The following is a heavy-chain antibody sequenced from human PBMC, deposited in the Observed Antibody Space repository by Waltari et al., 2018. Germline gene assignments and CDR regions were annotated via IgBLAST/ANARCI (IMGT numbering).Heavy chain of an antibody. D-gene: IGHD3-3*01. J-gene: IGHJ5*02. V-gene: IGHV1-69*01. CDR1: GGNFSSYA. Sequence: QVQLVQSGAEVKKPGSSVKVSCKASGGNFSSYAISWVRQAPGQGHEWMGGIIPSLGTANDAQKCQGRGTITADESTSTAYMELSSLRSEDTAVYYCARVRVTIFGVVINNWFDPWGQGTLVTVSS. CDR2: IIPSLGTA. CDR3: ARVRVTIFGVVINNWFDP.